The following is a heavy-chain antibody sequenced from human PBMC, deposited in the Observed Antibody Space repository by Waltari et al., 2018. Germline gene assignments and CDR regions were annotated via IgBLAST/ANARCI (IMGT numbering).Heavy chain of an antibody. Sequence: QVQLVQSGAEVKKPGASVKVSCKASGYTFTGYYMHWVRQAPGQGLEWMGWINPNSGGTNYAQKFQGRVTMTRDTSISTAYMELSRLRSDDTAVYYCARDTRRNRGRLYYYYYMDVWGKGTTVTISS. CDR1: GYTFTGYY. CDR3: ARDTRRNRGRLYYYYYMDV. J-gene: IGHJ6*03. V-gene: IGHV1-2*02. D-gene: IGHD2-21*02. CDR2: INPNSGGT.